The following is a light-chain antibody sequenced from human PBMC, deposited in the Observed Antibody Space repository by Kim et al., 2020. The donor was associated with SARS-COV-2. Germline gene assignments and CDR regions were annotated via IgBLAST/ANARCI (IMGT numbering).Light chain of an antibody. CDR3: QQYYSYPHT. CDR2: AAS. V-gene: IGKV1-8*01. CDR1: QGISSY. Sequence: SAYTGDRGTITCRASQGISSYLAWYQQKPGKAPKLLIYAASTLQSGVPSRFSGSGSGTDFTLTISCLQSEDFATYYCQQYYSYPHTFGQGTKLEI. J-gene: IGKJ2*01.